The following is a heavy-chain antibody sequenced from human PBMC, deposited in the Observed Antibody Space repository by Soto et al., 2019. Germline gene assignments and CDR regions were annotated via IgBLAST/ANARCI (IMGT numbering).Heavy chain of an antibody. CDR3: ARSYPYYDFWSGLSLDV. D-gene: IGHD3-3*01. Sequence: GASVKVSCKASGYTFTGYYMHWVRQAPGQGLEWMGWINPNSGGTNYAQKFQGWVTMTRNTSISTAYMELSSLRSEDTAVYYCARSYPYYDFWSGLSLDVWGQGTTVTVSS. V-gene: IGHV1-2*04. CDR2: INPNSGGT. J-gene: IGHJ6*02. CDR1: GYTFTGYY.